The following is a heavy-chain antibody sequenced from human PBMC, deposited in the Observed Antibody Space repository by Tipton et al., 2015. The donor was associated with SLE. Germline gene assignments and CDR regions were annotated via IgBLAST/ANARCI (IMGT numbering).Heavy chain of an antibody. V-gene: IGHV3-7*01. Sequence: SLRLSCAASGFTFSRYWMNWVRQAPGKGLEWVAIIKEDGSEKHCVDSVRGRFTISRDNAKNSLYLQMNGLRAEDTAVYYCARSSWGPDYWGQGTLVPVSS. CDR3: ARSSWGPDY. CDR2: IKEDGSEK. D-gene: IGHD6-13*01. J-gene: IGHJ4*02. CDR1: GFTFSRYW.